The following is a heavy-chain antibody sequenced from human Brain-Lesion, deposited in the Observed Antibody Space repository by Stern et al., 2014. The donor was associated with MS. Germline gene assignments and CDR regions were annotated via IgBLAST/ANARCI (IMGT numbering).Heavy chain of an antibody. Sequence: MQLVQSGGGLVQPGGSLRLSCAASGLTLSSYWMSWVRQAPGQGLEWVANIKQDGSEKCYVDSVKGRFTISRDNAKNSLFLQMNSLRAEDTAVYYCAADTRAMTVFYWGQGTLVTVSS. CDR3: AADTRAMTVFY. CDR2: IKQDGSEK. J-gene: IGHJ4*02. D-gene: IGHD2-21*02. V-gene: IGHV3-7*01. CDR1: GLTLSSYW.